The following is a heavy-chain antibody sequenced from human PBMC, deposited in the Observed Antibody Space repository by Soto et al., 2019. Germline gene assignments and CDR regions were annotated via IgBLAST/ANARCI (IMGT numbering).Heavy chain of an antibody. Sequence: SETLSLTCTVSGGPISSGDYYWSWIRQPPGKGLEWIGYIYYSGSTYYNPSLKSRVTISVDTSKNQFSLKLSSVTAADTAVYYCARTAGDYVFDYWGQGTLVTVSS. CDR3: ARTAGDYVFDY. J-gene: IGHJ4*02. CDR2: IYYSGST. D-gene: IGHD4-17*01. CDR1: GGPISSGDYY. V-gene: IGHV4-30-4*01.